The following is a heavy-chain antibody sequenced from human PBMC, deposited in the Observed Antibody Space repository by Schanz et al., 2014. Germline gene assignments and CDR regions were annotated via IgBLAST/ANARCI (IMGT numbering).Heavy chain of an antibody. D-gene: IGHD2-8*02. CDR3: ARDRDAGGYDS. V-gene: IGHV3-11*04. J-gene: IGHJ5*01. CDR1: GFTVNTNY. Sequence: VQLVESGGGLIQPGGSLRLSCAVSGFTVNTNYMSWVRQAPGKGLEWISYTKAGGRDIHYADSVKGRFTISRDNAKNSLYLQMINLRAEDTALYYCARDRDAGGYDSWGQGTLVTVSS. CDR2: TKAGGRDI.